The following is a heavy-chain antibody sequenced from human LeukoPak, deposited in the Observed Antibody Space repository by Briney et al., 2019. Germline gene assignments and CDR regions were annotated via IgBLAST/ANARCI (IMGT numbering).Heavy chain of an antibody. J-gene: IGHJ4*02. CDR1: GYTFTSYD. CDR2: VNPNSGNT. CDR3: ARRSDDYDSSAYYH. V-gene: IGHV1-8*01. D-gene: IGHD3-22*01. Sequence: ASVKVSCKTSGYTFTSYDLNWVRQATGQGLEWMGWVNPNSGNTGYAQKFQGRVTMTMDPSISTAYMELSSLRSEDTAVYHCARRSDDYDSSAYYHWGQGTLVTVSS.